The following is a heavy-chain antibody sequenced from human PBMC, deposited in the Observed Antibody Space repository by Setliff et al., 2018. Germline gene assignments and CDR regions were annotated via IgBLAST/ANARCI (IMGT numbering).Heavy chain of an antibody. J-gene: IGHJ4*02. V-gene: IGHV4-39*01. CDR3: ARHSRSSGGES. CDR1: GGSLRSNF. D-gene: IGHD2-15*01. Sequence: PSETLSLTCTVSGGSLRSNFWGWIRQPPGKGLEWIGSTYYSGDTSYNPSLKSRVTMSVDMSRNQFSLKLKSVTAADTAVFYCARHSRSSGGESWGQGTLVTVSS. CDR2: TYYSGDT.